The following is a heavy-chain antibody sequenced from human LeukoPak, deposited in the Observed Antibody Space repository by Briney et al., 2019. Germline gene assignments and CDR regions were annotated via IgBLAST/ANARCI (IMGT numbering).Heavy chain of an antibody. CDR1: GFTFSSYS. D-gene: IGHD6-19*01. CDR2: ISGSGGST. CDR3: AKGGGSGWYGYYYYGMDV. J-gene: IGHJ6*02. Sequence: PGRSLTPSRPPSGFTFSSYSMSSASHDPGNGLEWLSEISGSGGSTYYADSVKGRFTISRDNSKNTLYLQMNSLSAEDTAVYYYAKGGGSGWYGYYYYGMDVWGQGTTVTVSS. V-gene: IGHV3-23*01.